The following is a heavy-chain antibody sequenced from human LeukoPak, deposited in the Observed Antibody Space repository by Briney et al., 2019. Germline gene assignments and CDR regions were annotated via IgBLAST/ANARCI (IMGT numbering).Heavy chain of an antibody. V-gene: IGHV3-30*18. CDR1: GFTFSTYG. J-gene: IGHJ4*02. D-gene: IGHD6-13*01. CDR3: AKRITVATAGHYFDY. Sequence: PGRSLRLSCAASGFTFSTYGMHWVRQAPGKGLEWAAVISYDGSIKYYADSVKGRFTISRDNSRNTVDLQMNSLRAEDTAVYYCAKRITVATAGHYFDYWGQGTLVTVSS. CDR2: ISYDGSIK.